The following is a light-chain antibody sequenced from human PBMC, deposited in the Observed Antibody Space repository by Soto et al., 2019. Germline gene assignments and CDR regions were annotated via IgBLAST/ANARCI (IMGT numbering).Light chain of an antibody. CDR2: NTN. V-gene: IGLV8-61*01. Sequence: QTVVTQEPSFSVSPGRTVTLTCGLSSGSVSISYYPSWYQQTPGQPPRTLIYNTNTRSSGVPDRFSGSILGNKAALTITGAQADDESDYYCVLYLGSGLWVFGGGTQLTVL. CDR1: SGSVSISYY. CDR3: VLYLGSGLWV. J-gene: IGLJ3*02.